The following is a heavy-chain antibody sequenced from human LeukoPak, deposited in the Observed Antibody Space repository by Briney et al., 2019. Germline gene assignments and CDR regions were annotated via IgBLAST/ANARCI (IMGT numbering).Heavy chain of an antibody. V-gene: IGHV4-4*07. CDR1: GGSISSYY. Sequence: SETLSLTCTVSGGSISSYYWSWIRQPAGKGLEWIGRIYTSGSTNYNPSLKSRVTMSVDTSKNQFSLKLSSVTAADTAMYYCARGTLYSGWSYYFDYWGQGSQVTVSS. CDR3: ARGTLYSGWSYYFDY. D-gene: IGHD6-19*01. J-gene: IGHJ4*02. CDR2: IYTSGST.